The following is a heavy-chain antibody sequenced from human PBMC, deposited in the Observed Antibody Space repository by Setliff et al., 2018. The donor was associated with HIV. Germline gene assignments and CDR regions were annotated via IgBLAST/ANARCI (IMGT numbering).Heavy chain of an antibody. V-gene: IGHV4-39*01. CDR2: INHSGST. CDR3: ARVPVAGANWFDP. CDR1: GGSITNDNNY. D-gene: IGHD2-21*01. J-gene: IGHJ5*02. Sequence: SETLSLTCSVSGGSITNDNNYWGWIRQSPGKGLEWIGEINHSGSTNYNPSLKSRVTISVDTSKNQFSLKLSSVTAADQGVYYCARVPVAGANWFDPWGLGTLVTVSS.